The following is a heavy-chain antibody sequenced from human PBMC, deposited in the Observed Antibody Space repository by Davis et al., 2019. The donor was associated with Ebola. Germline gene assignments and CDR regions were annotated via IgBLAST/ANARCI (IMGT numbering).Heavy chain of an antibody. J-gene: IGHJ6*02. V-gene: IGHV3-30*02. CDR2: IWYDGSNK. CDR1: GFTFSSYG. Sequence: GESLKISCAVSGFTFSSYGMYWVRQAPGKGLEWVAVIWYDGSNKYYADSVKGRFTISRDNSKNTLYLQMNSLRAEDTAVYYCAKDYYYDSSGYNYYYGMDVWGQGTTVTVSS. D-gene: IGHD3-22*01. CDR3: AKDYYYDSSGYNYYYGMDV.